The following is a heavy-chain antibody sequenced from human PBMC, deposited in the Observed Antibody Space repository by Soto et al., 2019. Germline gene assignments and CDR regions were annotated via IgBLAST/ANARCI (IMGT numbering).Heavy chain of an antibody. CDR3: ARGSSIAGLYYGMDV. J-gene: IGHJ6*02. CDR2: IYHSGST. Sequence: PSETLSLTCAVSGGSISSGGYSWSWIRQPPGKGLEWIGYIYHSGSTYYNPSLKSRVTILVDRSKKQYSLKLSSVTAADTAVYYCARGSSIAGLYYGMDVWGQGTTVTVSS. CDR1: GGSISSGGYS. D-gene: IGHD6-6*01. V-gene: IGHV4-30-2*01.